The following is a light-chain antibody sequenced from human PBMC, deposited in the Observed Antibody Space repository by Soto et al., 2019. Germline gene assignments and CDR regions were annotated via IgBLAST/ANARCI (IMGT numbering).Light chain of an antibody. J-gene: IGKJ1*01. CDR1: QSIRKY. CDR2: AAS. Sequence: DIQMTQSPSSLSASVRDRVTITCRATQSIRKYLNWYQQKPGKAPKLLIYAASSLQSGVPSRFSGSGSGTDFTLTISSLQPEDFATYFCQQSYSTPRTFGQGTKVEIK. V-gene: IGKV1-39*01. CDR3: QQSYSTPRT.